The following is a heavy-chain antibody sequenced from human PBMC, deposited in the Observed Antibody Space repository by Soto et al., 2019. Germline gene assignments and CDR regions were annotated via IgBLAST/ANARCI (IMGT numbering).Heavy chain of an antibody. J-gene: IGHJ4*02. Sequence: ASVKVSCKASGYTFTNYYLHWVRQAPGQGLEWMGIINPDGGSRSYAPKFQDRVTMTTDTSTGTLYMELNNLRSEDTAVYYCARGSKGSSGYYGIFYYWGQGTLVTVS. CDR3: ARGSKGSSGYYGIFYY. CDR2: INPDGGSR. V-gene: IGHV1-46*01. CDR1: GYTFTNYY. D-gene: IGHD3-22*01.